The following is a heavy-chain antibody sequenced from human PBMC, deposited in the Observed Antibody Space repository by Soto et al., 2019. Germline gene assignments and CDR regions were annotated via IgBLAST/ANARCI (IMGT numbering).Heavy chain of an antibody. Sequence: SETLSLTCAVSGGSISSSNWWSWVRQPPGKGLEWIGEIYHSGSTNYNPSLKSRVTISVDKSKNQFSLKLSSVTAADTAVYYCAGRYYDFWSGYYQADYYYGMDVWGQGTTVTV. CDR1: GGSISSSNW. D-gene: IGHD3-3*01. CDR3: AGRYYDFWSGYYQADYYYGMDV. V-gene: IGHV4-4*02. CDR2: IYHSGST. J-gene: IGHJ6*02.